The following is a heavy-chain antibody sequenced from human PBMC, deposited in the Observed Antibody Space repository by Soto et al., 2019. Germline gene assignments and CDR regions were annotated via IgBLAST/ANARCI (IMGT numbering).Heavy chain of an antibody. J-gene: IGHJ6*03. CDR1: GFTFSNYG. D-gene: IGHD3-3*01. V-gene: IGHV3-30*18. Sequence: QVQLVESGGGVVQPGRSLRLSCAASGFTFSNYGMHWVRQAPGKGLEWVAGVSYDGSNKYYEDSVKGRFTISSDNSKNTQYLQMNCLRADDSAVYYCANGHLDFWSGYSTTEESYYYMCVCGKGTTVTVSS. CDR3: ANGHLDFWSGYSTTEESYYYMCV. CDR2: VSYDGSNK.